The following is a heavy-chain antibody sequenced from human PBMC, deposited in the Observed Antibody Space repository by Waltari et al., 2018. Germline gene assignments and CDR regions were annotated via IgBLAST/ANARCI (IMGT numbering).Heavy chain of an antibody. Sequence: EVQLVESGGGLVKPGGSLRLSCEASGFTFSSYSMNWVRQAPGKGLEWVSSISSSSSYIYYADSVKGRFTISRDNAKNSLYLQMNSLRAEDTAVYYCARDGTNGMDVWGQGTTVTVSS. CDR2: ISSSSSYI. V-gene: IGHV3-21*01. CDR3: ARDGTNGMDV. CDR1: GFTFSSYS. J-gene: IGHJ6*02. D-gene: IGHD1-1*01.